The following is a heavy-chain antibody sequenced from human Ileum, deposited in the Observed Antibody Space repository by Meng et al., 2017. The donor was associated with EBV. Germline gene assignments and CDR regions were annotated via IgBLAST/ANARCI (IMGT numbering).Heavy chain of an antibody. CDR3: AKSGLGV. CDR2: VHHTGRS. V-gene: IGHV4-4*02. CDR1: GGSVRTSSW. D-gene: IGHD2-8*01. J-gene: IGHJ4*02. Sequence: VQWQEWGRVQEQPAAALSLRGLLSGGSVRTSSWWGWVRQTTEKGLEWIGQVHHTGRSDFNPSLQSRVTMSVDKSKNQFSLNLNSVTAADTAVYYCAKSGLGVWGQGIRVTVSS.